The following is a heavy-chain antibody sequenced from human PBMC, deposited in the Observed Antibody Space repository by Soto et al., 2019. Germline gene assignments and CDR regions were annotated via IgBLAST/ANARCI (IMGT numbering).Heavy chain of an antibody. Sequence: PSETLSLTCTVSGGSISSSSYYWGWIRQPPGKGLEWIGSIYYSGSTYYNPSLKSRVTISVDTSKNQFSLKLSSVTAADTAVYYCARPIAAAGSEYNWFDPWGQGTLVTVSS. J-gene: IGHJ5*02. V-gene: IGHV4-39*01. CDR3: ARPIAAAGSEYNWFDP. D-gene: IGHD6-13*01. CDR2: IYYSGST. CDR1: GGSISSSSYY.